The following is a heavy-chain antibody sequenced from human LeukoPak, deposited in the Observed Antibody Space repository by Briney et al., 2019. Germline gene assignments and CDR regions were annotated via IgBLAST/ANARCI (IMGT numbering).Heavy chain of an antibody. J-gene: IGHJ4*02. CDR2: IRYDGSNT. V-gene: IGHV3-30*02. Sequence: GGSLRLSCAASGFTFSSYGMHWVRQAPGKGLEWVAFIRYDGSNTYYADSVKGRFTISRDNSKNTLYLQMNSLRVEDTAVYYCARGYGDLLFDYWGQGTLVTVSS. D-gene: IGHD4-17*01. CDR3: ARGYGDLLFDY. CDR1: GFTFSSYG.